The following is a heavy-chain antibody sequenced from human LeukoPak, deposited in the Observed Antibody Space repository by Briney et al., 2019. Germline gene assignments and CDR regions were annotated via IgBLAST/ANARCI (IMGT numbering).Heavy chain of an antibody. Sequence: ASVKVSCKASGYTFTSYGISWVRQAPGQGLEWMGWISAYNGNTNYAQKLQGRVTMTTDTSTSTAYMELRSLRSDDTVVYYCAIYYSSGWYEAFDYWGQGTLVTVSS. V-gene: IGHV1-18*01. D-gene: IGHD6-19*01. CDR3: AIYYSSGWYEAFDY. J-gene: IGHJ4*02. CDR1: GYTFTSYG. CDR2: ISAYNGNT.